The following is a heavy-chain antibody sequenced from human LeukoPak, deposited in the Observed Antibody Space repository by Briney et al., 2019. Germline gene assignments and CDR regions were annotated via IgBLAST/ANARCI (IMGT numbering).Heavy chain of an antibody. CDR3: ARELPTEAFDY. CDR1: GFTFSSYS. V-gene: IGHV3-21*01. D-gene: IGHD1-26*01. Sequence: GGSLRLSCAASGFTFSSYSMNWVRQAPGKGLEWVSSIGSSSNSIYYTDSVKGQFTISRDNAKNSLYLQTNSLRAEDTAVYYCARELPTEAFDYWGQGTLVTVSS. CDR2: IGSSSNSI. J-gene: IGHJ4*02.